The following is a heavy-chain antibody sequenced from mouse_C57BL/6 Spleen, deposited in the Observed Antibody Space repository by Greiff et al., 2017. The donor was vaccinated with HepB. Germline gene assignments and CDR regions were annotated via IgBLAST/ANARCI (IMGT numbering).Heavy chain of an antibody. J-gene: IGHJ1*03. CDR2: IHPNSGST. Sequence: QVQLKQPGAELVKPGASVKLSCKASGYTFTSYWMHWVKQRPGQGLEWIGMIHPNSGSTNYNEKFKSKATLTVDKSSSTAYMQLSSLTSEDSAVYYCVYDYGRGYFDVWGTGTTVTVSS. D-gene: IGHD2-4*01. V-gene: IGHV1-64*01. CDR3: VYDYGRGYFDV. CDR1: GYTFTSYW.